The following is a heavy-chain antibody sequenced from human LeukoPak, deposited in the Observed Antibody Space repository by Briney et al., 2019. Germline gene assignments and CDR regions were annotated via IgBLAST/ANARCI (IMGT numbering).Heavy chain of an antibody. D-gene: IGHD6-6*01. CDR2: IYTSGST. CDR1: GGSISSYY. J-gene: IGHJ5*02. CDR3: ARDQGIAARGGFDP. V-gene: IGHV4-4*07. Sequence: SETPSLTCTVSGGSISSYYWSWIRQPAGKGLEWIGRIYTSGSTNYNPSLKSRVTMSVDTSKNQFSLKLSSVTAADTAVYYCARDQGIAARGGFDPWGQGTLVTVSS.